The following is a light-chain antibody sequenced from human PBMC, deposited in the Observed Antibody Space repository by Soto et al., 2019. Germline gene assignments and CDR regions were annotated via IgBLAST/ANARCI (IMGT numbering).Light chain of an antibody. CDR2: DVS. CDR1: SSDVGGYNY. CDR3: NSYRSSSTRYV. J-gene: IGLJ1*01. V-gene: IGLV2-14*03. Sequence: QSSLTQPASVFGCPGQSITISCTGTSSDVGGYNYVSWYQQHPGRAPKLLIYDVSNRPSGVSNRFSGSKSGNTASLTISGLQAEDEADYYCNSYRSSSTRYVFGSGTKVPVL.